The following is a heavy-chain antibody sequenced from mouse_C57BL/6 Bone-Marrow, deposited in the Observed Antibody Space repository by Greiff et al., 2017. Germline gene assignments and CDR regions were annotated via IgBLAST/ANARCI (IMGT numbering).Heavy chain of an antibody. V-gene: IGHV1-81*01. CDR2: IYPRSGNT. CDR3: ASLALWYFDV. CDR1: GYTFTSYG. Sequence: VKLMESGAELARPGASVKLSCKASGYTFTSYGISWVKQRTGQGLEWIGEIYPRSGNTYYNEKFKGKATLTADKSSSTAYMELRSLTSEDSAVYFCASLALWYFDVWGTGTTVTVSS. J-gene: IGHJ1*03.